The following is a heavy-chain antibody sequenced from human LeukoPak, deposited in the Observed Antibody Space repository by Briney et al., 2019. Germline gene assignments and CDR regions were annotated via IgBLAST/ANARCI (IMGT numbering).Heavy chain of an antibody. CDR3: ARDYGYGDFGDYFDY. CDR2: IYYSGST. D-gene: IGHD4-17*01. V-gene: IGHV4-39*07. CDR1: GGSISSSSYY. Sequence: PSETLSLTCTVSGGSISSSSYYWGWIRQPPGKGLEWIGSIYYSGSTYYNPSLKSRVTISVDTSKNQFSLKLSSVTAADTAVYYCARDYGYGDFGDYFDYWGQGTLVTVSS. J-gene: IGHJ4*02.